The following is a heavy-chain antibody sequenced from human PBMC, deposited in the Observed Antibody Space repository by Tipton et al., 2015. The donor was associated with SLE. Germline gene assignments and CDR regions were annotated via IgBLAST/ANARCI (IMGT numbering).Heavy chain of an antibody. CDR3: ARDHGEDILTGSEAFDI. D-gene: IGHD3-9*01. J-gene: IGHJ3*02. CDR1: GGTFSSFT. Sequence: QVQLVQSGAEVKKPGSSVKVSCKASGGTFSSFTINWVRQVPGQGLEWMGGIIPIFGTANYAQKLQGRVTMTTDTSTSTAYMELRSLRADDTAVYYCARDHGEDILTGSEAFDIWGQGTMVTVSS. V-gene: IGHV1-69*06. CDR2: IIPIFGTA.